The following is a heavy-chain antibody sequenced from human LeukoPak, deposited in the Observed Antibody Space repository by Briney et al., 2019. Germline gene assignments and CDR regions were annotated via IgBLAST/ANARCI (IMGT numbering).Heavy chain of an antibody. CDR1: GGSISSYY. J-gene: IGHJ5*02. D-gene: IGHD3-10*01. V-gene: IGHV4-59*01. CDR3: ARGPRWFGDNWFDP. Sequence: SETLSLTCTVSGGSISSYYWSWIRQPPGKGLEWIGYIYYSGSTNYNPSLKSRVTISVDTSKNQFSLKLSSVTAADTAVYYCARGPRWFGDNWFDPWGQGTLVTVSS. CDR2: IYYSGST.